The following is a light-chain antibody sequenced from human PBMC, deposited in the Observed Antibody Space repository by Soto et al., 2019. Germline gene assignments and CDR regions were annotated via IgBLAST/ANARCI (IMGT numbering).Light chain of an antibody. Sequence: QSVLTQPPSASGTPGQRVIISCSGKTPNIGTNYVYWYRHLPGTAPQLLIYRNNQRPSGVPDRFSGSKSRTSASLAISGLRSEDEDEYYCASWDDSLSGRVLGGGTKVTVL. J-gene: IGLJ3*02. CDR1: TPNIGTNY. V-gene: IGLV1-47*01. CDR2: RNN. CDR3: ASWDDSLSGRV.